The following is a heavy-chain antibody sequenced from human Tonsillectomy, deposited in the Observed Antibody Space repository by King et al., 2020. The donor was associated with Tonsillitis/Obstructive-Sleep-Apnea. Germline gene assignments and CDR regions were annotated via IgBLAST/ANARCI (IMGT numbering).Heavy chain of an antibody. J-gene: IGHJ6*02. V-gene: IGHV3-30*18. CDR2: ISYDGSNK. CDR3: AKEQGYCSGGTCYWYYYGMDV. CDR1: GFTFSNYG. Sequence: VQLVESGGGVVQPGRSLRLSCAASGFTFSNYGMHWVRQAPGKGLEWVAVISYDGSNKYYADSVKGRFTISRDNSKNTLYLLMNSLRAEDTAVYYCAKEQGYCSGGTCYWYYYGMDVWGQGTTVTVSS. D-gene: IGHD2-15*01.